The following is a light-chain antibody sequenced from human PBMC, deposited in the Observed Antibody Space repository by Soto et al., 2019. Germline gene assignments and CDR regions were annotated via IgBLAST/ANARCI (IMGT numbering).Light chain of an antibody. J-gene: IGLJ1*01. V-gene: IGLV2-14*01. Sequence: QSALTQPASVSGSPGQSITISCTGTSSDVGGYNHVSWYQIHPGKAPKLIIYEVTSRPSGVSYRFSGSKSGNSASLTISGLQAEDEDDYYCSSYASSSSYVFGGGTKLTVL. CDR2: EVT. CDR3: SSYASSSSYV. CDR1: SSDVGGYNH.